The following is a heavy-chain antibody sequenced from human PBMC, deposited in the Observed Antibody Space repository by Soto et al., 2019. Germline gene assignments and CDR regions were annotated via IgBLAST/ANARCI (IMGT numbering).Heavy chain of an antibody. D-gene: IGHD3-22*01. CDR3: ARGGSAYYDSSGYYHFDY. V-gene: IGHV1-18*04. CDR2: ISAYNGNT. CDR1: GCTFTSYG. Sequence: GAAVKVSCKACGCTFTSYGISWVRQAPGQGLEWMGWISAYNGNTNYAQKLQGRVTMTTDTSTSTAYMELRSLRSDDAAVYYCARGGSAYYDSSGYYHFDYWGQGTLVTVSS. J-gene: IGHJ4*02.